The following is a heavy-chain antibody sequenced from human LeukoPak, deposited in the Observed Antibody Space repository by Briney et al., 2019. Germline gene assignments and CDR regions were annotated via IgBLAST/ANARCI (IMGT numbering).Heavy chain of an antibody. CDR3: ARDRGVAVAPGDPYYYYYGMDV. CDR1: GFTFSSYW. CDR2: IKQDGCEK. Sequence: GGSLRLSCAASGFTFSSYWMSWVRQAPGKGLEWVANIKQDGCEKYYVDSVKGRFTISRDNAKNSLYLQMNSLRAEDTAVYYCARDRGVAVAPGDPYYYYYGMDVWGQGTTVTVSS. D-gene: IGHD6-19*01. V-gene: IGHV3-7*01. J-gene: IGHJ6*02.